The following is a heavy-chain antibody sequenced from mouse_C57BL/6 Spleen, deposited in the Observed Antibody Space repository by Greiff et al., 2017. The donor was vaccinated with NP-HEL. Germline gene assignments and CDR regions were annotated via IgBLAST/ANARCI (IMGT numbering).Heavy chain of an antibody. CDR3: AYQLGYAMDY. CDR2: IYPGSGNT. D-gene: IGHD4-1*02. V-gene: IGHV1-76*01. J-gene: IGHJ4*01. CDR1: GYTFTDYY. Sequence: QVQLQQSGAELVRPGASVKLSCKASGYTFTDYYINWVKQRPGQGLEWIVRIYPGSGNTYYNEKFKGKATLTAEKSSSTAYMQLSSLTSEDSAVYFCAYQLGYAMDYWGQGTSVTVSS.